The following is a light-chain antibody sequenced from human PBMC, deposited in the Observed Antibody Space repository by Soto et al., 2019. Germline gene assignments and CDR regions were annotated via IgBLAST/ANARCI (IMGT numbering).Light chain of an antibody. CDR1: NSNIGKNT. J-gene: IGLJ2*01. Sequence: QSVLTQPPSASGTPGQRLSISCSGSNSNIGKNTVNWYQQLPRTAPKLLIYSNNQRPSGVPERFSGSKSGTSASLAISGLQSEDEADYYCAAWDDSLNGHVVFGGGTK. CDR3: AAWDDSLNGHVV. CDR2: SNN. V-gene: IGLV1-44*01.